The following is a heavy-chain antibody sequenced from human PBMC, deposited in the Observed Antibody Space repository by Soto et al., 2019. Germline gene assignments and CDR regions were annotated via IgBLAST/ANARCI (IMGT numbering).Heavy chain of an antibody. J-gene: IGHJ4*02. CDR2: IYHSANT. CDR3: ARLTAGAGQRSIDY. CDR1: GGSISSGGYS. D-gene: IGHD6-19*01. V-gene: IGHV4-30-2*01. Sequence: SETLSLTCAVSGGSISSGGYSWGWIRQPPGKGLEWIGYIYHSANTYYNPSPKSRVTISVDTSKNQFSLKLSSVTAADTAVYYCARLTAGAGQRSIDYWGQGTLVTVSS.